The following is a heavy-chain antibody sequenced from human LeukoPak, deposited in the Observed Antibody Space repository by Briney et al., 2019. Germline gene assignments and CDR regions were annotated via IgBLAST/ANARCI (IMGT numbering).Heavy chain of an antibody. Sequence: GGSLRLSCAASGFTFSSYWMHWVRQAPGKGLVWVSRINSDGSSTSYADSVKGRFTISRDNAKNTLYLQMNSLRAEDTAVYYCTRGGSGWSPNDYWGQGTLVTVSS. J-gene: IGHJ4*02. CDR3: TRGGSGWSPNDY. CDR2: INSDGSST. D-gene: IGHD6-19*01. CDR1: GFTFSSYW. V-gene: IGHV3-74*01.